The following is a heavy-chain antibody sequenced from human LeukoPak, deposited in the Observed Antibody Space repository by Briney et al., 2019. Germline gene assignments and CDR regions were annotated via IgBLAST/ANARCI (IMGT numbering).Heavy chain of an antibody. Sequence: SQTLSLTCAVSGGSISSSNWWSWVRQPPGKGLEWIGEIYHSGSTNYNPSLKSRVTISVDKSKNQFSLKLSSVTAADTAVYYCARRDSSGWYYLDYWGQGTLVTVSS. J-gene: IGHJ4*02. D-gene: IGHD6-19*01. V-gene: IGHV4-4*02. CDR3: ARRDSSGWYYLDY. CDR1: GGSISSSNW. CDR2: IYHSGST.